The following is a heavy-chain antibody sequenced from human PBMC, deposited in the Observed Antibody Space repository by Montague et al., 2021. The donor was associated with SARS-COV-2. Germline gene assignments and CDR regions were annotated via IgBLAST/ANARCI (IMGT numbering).Heavy chain of an antibody. J-gene: IGHJ4*02. CDR3: ARKDYDSSGYWSGFFDY. CDR1: GGSISSGSYY. CDR2: IYTSGST. V-gene: IGHV4-61*02. D-gene: IGHD3-22*01. Sequence: TLSLTCTVSGGSISSGSYYWSWIRQPAGKGLEWIGRIYTSGSTNYNPSLKSRVTISVDTSKNQSSLKLSSVTAADTAVYYCARKDYDSSGYWSGFFDYWGQGTLVTVSS.